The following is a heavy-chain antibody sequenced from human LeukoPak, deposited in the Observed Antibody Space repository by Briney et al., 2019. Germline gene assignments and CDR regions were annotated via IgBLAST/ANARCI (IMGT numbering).Heavy chain of an antibody. J-gene: IGHJ4*02. Sequence: GGSLRLSCAASGFTFSSYEMNWVRQAPGKGLEWVSYISSSGSTIYYADSVKGRFTISRDNANNSLYLQMNSLRAEDTAVYYCAKGSNSGLNSFYFDYWGQGTLVTVSS. CDR1: GFTFSSYE. CDR3: AKGSNSGLNSFYFDY. D-gene: IGHD6-6*01. V-gene: IGHV3-48*03. CDR2: ISSSGSTI.